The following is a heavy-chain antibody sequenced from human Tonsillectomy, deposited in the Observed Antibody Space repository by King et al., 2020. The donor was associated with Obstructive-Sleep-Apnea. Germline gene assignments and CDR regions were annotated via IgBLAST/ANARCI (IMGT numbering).Heavy chain of an antibody. CDR2: IYYSGST. J-gene: IGHJ5*02. D-gene: IGHD3-10*01. Sequence: VQLQESGPGLVKPSQTLSLTCTVSGGSISSGDYYWSWIRQHPGKGLEWIGNIYYSGSTNYKPSLKSRVTISVDTSKNQLSLKLSSVTAADTAVYYCARAPMVRGIIRWFDPWGQGTLVTVSS. CDR1: GGSISSGDYY. CDR3: ARAPMVRGIIRWFDP. V-gene: IGHV4-31*03.